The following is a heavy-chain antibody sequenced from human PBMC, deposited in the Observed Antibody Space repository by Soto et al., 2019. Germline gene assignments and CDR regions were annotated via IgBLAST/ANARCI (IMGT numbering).Heavy chain of an antibody. D-gene: IGHD3-22*01. V-gene: IGHV4-59*01. CDR3: ARRNIFYDSSGYYYGWFDP. CDR2: IYYSGST. J-gene: IGHJ5*02. CDR1: GGSISSYY. Sequence: SETLSLTCTVSGGSISSYYWSWIRQPPGKGLEWIGYIYYSGSTNYNPSLKSRVTISVDTSKNQFSLKLSSVTAADTAVYYCARRNIFYDSSGYYYGWFDPWGQGTLVTVSS.